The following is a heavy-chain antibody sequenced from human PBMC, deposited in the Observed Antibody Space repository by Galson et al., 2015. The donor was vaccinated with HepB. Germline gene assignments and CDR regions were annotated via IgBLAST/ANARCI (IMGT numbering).Heavy chain of an antibody. Sequence: SLRLSCAASGFTFSSNAMHWARQAPGKGLEYVSVISNNGGSTYYADSVKGRFAISRDNSKNTLYLQMSSLRAEDTAVYYCVKGGWLQFGDYWGQGTLVTVSS. CDR3: VKGGWLQFGDY. CDR1: GFTFSSNA. J-gene: IGHJ4*02. CDR2: ISNNGGST. D-gene: IGHD5-24*01. V-gene: IGHV3-64D*06.